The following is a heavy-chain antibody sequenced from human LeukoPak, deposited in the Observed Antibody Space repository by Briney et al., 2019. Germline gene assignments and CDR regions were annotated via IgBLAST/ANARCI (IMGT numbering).Heavy chain of an antibody. CDR1: GGSFSGYY. Sequence: SETLSLTCAVYGGSFSGYYWSWIRQPPGKGLEWIGEINHSGSTNYNPSLKSRVTISVDTSKNQFSLKLSSVTAADTAVYYCARDSTRYDFWSGYPNYYYYYGVDVWGQGTTVTVSS. V-gene: IGHV4-34*01. D-gene: IGHD3-3*01. CDR3: ARDSTRYDFWSGYPNYYYYYGVDV. CDR2: INHSGST. J-gene: IGHJ6*02.